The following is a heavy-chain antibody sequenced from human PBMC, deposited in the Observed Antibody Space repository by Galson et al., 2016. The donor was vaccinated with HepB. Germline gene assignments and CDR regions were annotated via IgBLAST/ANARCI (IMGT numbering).Heavy chain of an antibody. CDR3: ARERVHGMDWLDP. V-gene: IGHV3-33*01. D-gene: IGHD1-14*01. Sequence: SLRLSCAASGFNFRSYDMHWARQAPGKGLEWVAMIWYDGGQKYYTDSVKGRFIISRDNSKNMVYLQMNSLRAEDTAVYYCARERVHGMDWLDPWGQGTLVTVSS. CDR2: IWYDGGQK. CDR1: GFNFRSYD. J-gene: IGHJ5*02.